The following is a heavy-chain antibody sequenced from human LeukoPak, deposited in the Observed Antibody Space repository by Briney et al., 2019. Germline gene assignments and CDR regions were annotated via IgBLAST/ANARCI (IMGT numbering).Heavy chain of an antibody. Sequence: GGSLRLSCAASGFIFSNYWMTWVRQAPGKGLEWVANVKQDGSETYYMDSLRGRFTISRDNAKNSLYPQMNSLRAEDTAVYYCARDLRFREDFWGQGTLVTVSS. CDR2: VKQDGSET. D-gene: IGHD3-10*01. CDR1: GFIFSNYW. V-gene: IGHV3-7*01. CDR3: ARDLRFREDF. J-gene: IGHJ4*02.